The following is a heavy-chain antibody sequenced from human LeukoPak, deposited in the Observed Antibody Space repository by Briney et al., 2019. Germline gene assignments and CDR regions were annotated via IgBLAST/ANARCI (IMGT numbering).Heavy chain of an antibody. V-gene: IGHV4-39*07. CDR1: GGSISSSSYY. Sequence: SETLSLTCTVSGGSISSSSYYWGWIRQPPGKGLEWIGSIYYSGSTYYNPSLKSRVTISVDTSKNQFSLRLSSVTAADTAVYYCARSLYDEGYWGQGNLVTVSS. CDR2: IYYSGST. D-gene: IGHD2/OR15-2a*01. CDR3: ARSLYDEGY. J-gene: IGHJ4*02.